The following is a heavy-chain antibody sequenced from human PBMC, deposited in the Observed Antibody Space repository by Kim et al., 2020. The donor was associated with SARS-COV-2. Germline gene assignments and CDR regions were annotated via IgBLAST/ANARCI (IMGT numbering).Heavy chain of an antibody. D-gene: IGHD2-2*02. V-gene: IGHV4-34*01. Sequence: SETLSLTCAVYGGSFSGYYWSWIRQPPGKGLEWIGEINHSGSTNYNPSLKSRVTISVDTSKNQFSLKLSSVTAADTAVYYCARALPAAIRISNRYYFDYWGQGTLVTVSS. J-gene: IGHJ4*02. CDR2: INHSGST. CDR1: GGSFSGYY. CDR3: ARALPAAIRISNRYYFDY.